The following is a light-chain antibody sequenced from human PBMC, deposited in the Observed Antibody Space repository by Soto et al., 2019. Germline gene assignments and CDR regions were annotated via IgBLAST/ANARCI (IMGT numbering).Light chain of an antibody. Sequence: EIVMTQSPPTLSVSPGERATLSCRASESVSSNLAWYQQRPGQPPRLLIYGASTRASGVPARFSGSGSGTEFTLTISSLQSEDFATYYCQQYYSYPRTFGQGTKVEIK. V-gene: IGKV3-15*01. J-gene: IGKJ1*01. CDR2: GAS. CDR1: ESVSSN. CDR3: QQYYSYPRT.